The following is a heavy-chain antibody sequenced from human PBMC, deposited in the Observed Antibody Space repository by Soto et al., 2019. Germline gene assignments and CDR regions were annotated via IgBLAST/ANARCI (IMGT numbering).Heavy chain of an antibody. CDR1: GYTCTNYD. J-gene: IGHJ6*03. Sequence: QVQLVQSGAEVKKPGASVKVSCKASGYTCTNYDINWVRQATGQGLEWMGWMNPNSGDTGYAQNFQGRVTMTRNTSISTAYMELSSLRSEDTAVYYCATVSAWQFYFFMDVWGKGTTVTVSS. V-gene: IGHV1-8*01. D-gene: IGHD6-19*01. CDR3: ATVSAWQFYFFMDV. CDR2: MNPNSGDT.